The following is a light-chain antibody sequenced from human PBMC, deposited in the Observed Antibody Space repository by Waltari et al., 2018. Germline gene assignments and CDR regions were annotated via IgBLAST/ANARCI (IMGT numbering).Light chain of an antibody. V-gene: IGKV1-5*03. CDR1: DYAQNN. Sequence: DIQLTQSPSTLPASVGDRVTITCRASDYAQNNLAWYQQKPGKAPKVVIHKVFRLESGVASRCSGSGFATEFSLTISGLQPDDFATYYCQQYNTLPITFGGGTKVEIK. J-gene: IGKJ4*01. CDR2: KVF. CDR3: QQYNTLPIT.